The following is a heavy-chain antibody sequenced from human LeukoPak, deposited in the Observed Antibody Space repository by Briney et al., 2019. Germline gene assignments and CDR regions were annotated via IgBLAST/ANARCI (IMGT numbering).Heavy chain of an antibody. V-gene: IGHV3-30-3*01. Sequence: PGGSLRLSCAASGFTFSSYAMHWVRQAPGKGLEWVAVISYDGSNKYYADSVKGRFTISRDSAKNTLFLQINSLRVDDTAVYYCARGHPHGWELYLDYWGQGALVIVSS. CDR1: GFTFSSYA. J-gene: IGHJ4*02. CDR2: ISYDGSNK. CDR3: ARGHPHGWELYLDY. D-gene: IGHD4-23*01.